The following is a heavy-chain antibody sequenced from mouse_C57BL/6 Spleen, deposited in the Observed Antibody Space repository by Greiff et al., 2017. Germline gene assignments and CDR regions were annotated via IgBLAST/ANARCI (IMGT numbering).Heavy chain of an antibody. D-gene: IGHD2-4*01. CDR3: ARVGYDYDWFAY. J-gene: IGHJ3*01. V-gene: IGHV1-82*01. CDR2: IYPGDGDT. Sequence: QVQLTQSGPELVKPGASVKISCKASGYAFSSSWMNWVKQRPGKGLEWIGRIYPGDGDTNYNGKFKGKATLTADKSSSTAYMQLSSLTSEDSAVYFCARVGYDYDWFAYWGQGTLVTVSA. CDR1: GYAFSSSW.